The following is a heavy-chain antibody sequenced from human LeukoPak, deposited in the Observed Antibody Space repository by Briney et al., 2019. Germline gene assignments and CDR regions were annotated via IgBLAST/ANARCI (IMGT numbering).Heavy chain of an antibody. CDR3: VRATAVAFDI. J-gene: IGHJ4*02. V-gene: IGHV3-74*01. CDR1: GFNFNIYW. Sequence: TGGSLRLSCAASGFNFNIYWIHWVRHAPGKGLGWVSRINPDGTSTSHADSVRGRFTISRDNTKNTLYLHMSSLGVEDTAIYYCVRATAVAFDIWGQGALVTVSS. D-gene: IGHD4-23*01. CDR2: INPDGTST.